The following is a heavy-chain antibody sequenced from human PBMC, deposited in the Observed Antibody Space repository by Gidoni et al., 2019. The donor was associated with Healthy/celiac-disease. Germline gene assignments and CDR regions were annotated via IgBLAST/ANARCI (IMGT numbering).Heavy chain of an antibody. Sequence: QVQLVQSGAEVKKPGSSVKVSCKASGGPFSSYAISWVRQAPGQGLEWMGGIIPIFGTANYAQKFQGRVTITADESTSTAYMELSSLRSEDTAVYYCARENSGSYLGGRGYFDYWGQGTLVTVSS. CDR1: GGPFSSYA. CDR3: ARENSGSYLGGRGYFDY. J-gene: IGHJ4*02. V-gene: IGHV1-69*01. D-gene: IGHD1-26*01. CDR2: IIPIFGTA.